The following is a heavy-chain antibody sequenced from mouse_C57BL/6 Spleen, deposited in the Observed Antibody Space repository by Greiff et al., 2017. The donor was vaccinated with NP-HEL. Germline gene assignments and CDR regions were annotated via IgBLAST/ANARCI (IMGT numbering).Heavy chain of an antibody. D-gene: IGHD1-1*01. J-gene: IGHJ1*03. Sequence: QVQLQQPGAELVKPGASVKMSCKASGYTFTSYWITWVKQRPGQGLEWIGDIYPGSGSTNYNEKFKSKATLTVDTTSSTAYMQLSSLTSEDSAVYYCARSYDGSRGYFDVWGTGTTVTVSS. V-gene: IGHV1-55*01. CDR1: GYTFTSYW. CDR3: ARSYDGSRGYFDV. CDR2: IYPGSGST.